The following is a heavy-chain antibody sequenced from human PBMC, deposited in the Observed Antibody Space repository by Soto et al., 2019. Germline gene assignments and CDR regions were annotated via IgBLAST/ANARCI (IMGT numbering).Heavy chain of an antibody. V-gene: IGHV3-30-3*01. D-gene: IGHD4-17*01. J-gene: IGHJ4*02. Sequence: QVHLVESGGGVVQPGRSLRLSCAASGLTFSNYAMHWVRQAPGKGLEWVAFISYDGTNRCYPDSVKGRFTISRDNSKNXGXXQRNSRKTEDTAVYYGARESSSTVTTGGGGSAKDYWGQGTLVTVSS. CDR2: ISYDGTNR. CDR3: ARESSSTVTTGGGGSAKDY. CDR1: GLTFSNYA.